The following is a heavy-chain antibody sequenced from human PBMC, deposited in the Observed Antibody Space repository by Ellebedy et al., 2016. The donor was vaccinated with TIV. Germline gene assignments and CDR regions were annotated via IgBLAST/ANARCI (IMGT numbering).Heavy chain of an antibody. V-gene: IGHV1-2*04. CDR3: ARDSTEVAAIPIYYYYYGMDV. CDR2: INPNSGGT. CDR1: GYTFTGYY. J-gene: IGHJ6*02. D-gene: IGHD2-15*01. Sequence: ASVKVSCXASGYTFTGYYMHWVRQAPGQGLEWMGWINPNSGGTNYAQKFQGWVTMTRDTSISTAYMELSRLRSDDTAVYYCARDSTEVAAIPIYYYYYGMDVWGQGTTVTVSS.